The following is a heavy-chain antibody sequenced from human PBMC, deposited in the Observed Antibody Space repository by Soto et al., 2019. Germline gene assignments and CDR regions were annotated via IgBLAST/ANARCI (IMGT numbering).Heavy chain of an antibody. CDR1: GFTVSSKY. V-gene: IGHV3-66*01. D-gene: IGHD2-15*01. Sequence: EVQLVESGGGLFQTGGSLRLSCAASGFTVSSKYMTWVRQAPGKGLEWVSLIQSGGTTYYADSVKGRFTISRDTSETTLHLQMDSLRVEDTAVYYCARDDVRCDGVRCYGMPLDVWGKGPTVTVSS. J-gene: IGHJ6*04. CDR2: IQSGGTT. CDR3: ARDDVRCDGVRCYGMPLDV.